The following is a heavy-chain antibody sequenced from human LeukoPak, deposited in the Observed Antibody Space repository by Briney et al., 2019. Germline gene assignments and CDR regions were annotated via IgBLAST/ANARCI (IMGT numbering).Heavy chain of an antibody. V-gene: IGHV3-48*03. Sequence: PGGSLRLSCVASGFTFTNHEMNWVRQAPGKGLEWVSYITTSGSTIYYADSVKGQFTISRDNAKNSLYLQMNSLRAEDTAVYYCVRDRDIAYLRADFWGQGTLVTVSS. CDR2: ITTSGSTI. CDR3: VRDRDIAYLRADF. CDR1: GFTFTNHE. D-gene: IGHD5-12*01. J-gene: IGHJ4*02.